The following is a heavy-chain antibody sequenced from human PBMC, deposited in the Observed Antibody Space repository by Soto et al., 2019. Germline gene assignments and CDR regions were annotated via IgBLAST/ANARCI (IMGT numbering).Heavy chain of an antibody. V-gene: IGHV1-3*01. J-gene: IGHJ4*02. CDR3: ARERAFGLYYFDY. Sequence: ASVKVSCKASGYTFTSYAMHWVRQAPGQRLEWMGWINAGNGNTKYSQKFQGRVTITRDTSASTAYVELSSLRSEDTAVYYCARERAFGLYYFDYWGQGTLVTVSS. D-gene: IGHD3-10*01. CDR1: GYTFTSYA. CDR2: INAGNGNT.